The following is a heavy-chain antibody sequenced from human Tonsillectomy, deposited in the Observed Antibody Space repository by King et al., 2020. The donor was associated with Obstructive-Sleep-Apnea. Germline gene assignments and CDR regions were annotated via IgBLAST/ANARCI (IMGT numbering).Heavy chain of an antibody. CDR3: ARDRGAGYPFDY. V-gene: IGHV4-59*01. J-gene: IGHJ4*02. Sequence: VQLQESGPGLVKPSETLSLTCTVSGGSIRSYYWSWIRQPPGKGLEWIGYIYYSGSTNYNPSLKSRVTISVDTSKNQFSLKRSSVTAADTAVYYCARDRGAGYPFDYWGQGTLVTVSS. D-gene: IGHD5-12*01. CDR2: IYYSGST. CDR1: GGSIRSYY.